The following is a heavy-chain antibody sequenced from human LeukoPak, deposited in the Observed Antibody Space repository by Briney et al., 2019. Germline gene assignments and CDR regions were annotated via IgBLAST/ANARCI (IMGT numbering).Heavy chain of an antibody. Sequence: GGSLRLSCAASGFTFSSYGKHWVRQAPGKGLEWVAFIRYDGSNQYSADSVKGRFTISRDNFKNTLYLQMHSLRAEDAAVYYCAKDPTSWGQGTLVTVSS. J-gene: IGHJ4*02. CDR3: AKDPTS. CDR2: IRYDGSNQ. CDR1: GFTFSSYG. V-gene: IGHV3-30*02.